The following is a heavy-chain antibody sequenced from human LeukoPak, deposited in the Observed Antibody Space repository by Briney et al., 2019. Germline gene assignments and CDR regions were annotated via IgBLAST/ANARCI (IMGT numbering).Heavy chain of an antibody. CDR1: GFTFSSIW. V-gene: IGHV3-7*02. D-gene: IGHD3-16*01. J-gene: IGHJ6*02. CDR3: AKNGGPHGMDV. Sequence: GGSLRLSCAASGFTFSSIWMSWVGQAPGKGLEGVANIKHDGSETNYVDSVKGRFSISRDNAKNSLHLQMNSLRVEDTAVYYCAKNGGPHGMDVWGLGTTVTVSS. CDR2: IKHDGSET.